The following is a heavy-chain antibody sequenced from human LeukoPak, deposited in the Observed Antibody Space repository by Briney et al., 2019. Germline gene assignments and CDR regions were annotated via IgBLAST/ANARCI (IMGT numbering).Heavy chain of an antibody. Sequence: SYTLSLTCTVSGVSISSGSYYWSWIRQPPGKGLECIGYIDYSGSTKYNPSLKGRVTISVDSSRNQCSLKLRSVTAADTAVYYCASPYSGSPHFYFALWGQGTLVTVSS. V-gene: IGHV4-61*01. D-gene: IGHD1-26*01. J-gene: IGHJ4*02. CDR1: GVSISSGSYY. CDR3: ASPYSGSPHFYFAL. CDR2: IDYSGST.